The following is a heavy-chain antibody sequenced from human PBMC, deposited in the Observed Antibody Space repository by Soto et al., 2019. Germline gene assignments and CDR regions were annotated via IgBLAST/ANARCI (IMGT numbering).Heavy chain of an antibody. V-gene: IGHV2-70*11. CDR2: IDWDDTK. CDR3: ARIRRYYYCSVNYWDVTDY. D-gene: IGHD3-10*01. Sequence: SGPTLVNPTQTLTLTCTFSGFSLSTSGMCVSWIRQPPGKALEWLARIDWDDTKYYSPSLKTRLTVSKDTPKNQVVLSMTNMDPVDTATYYCARIRRYYYCSVNYWDVTDYWGQGTLVTVS. CDR1: GFSLSTSGMC. J-gene: IGHJ4*02.